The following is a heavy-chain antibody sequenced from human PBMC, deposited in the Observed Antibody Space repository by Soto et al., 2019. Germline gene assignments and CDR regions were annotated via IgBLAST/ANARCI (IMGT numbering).Heavy chain of an antibody. D-gene: IGHD3-10*01. CDR2: IYASDSVT. Sequence: GESLKISCKGSGYNFSSYWIGWVRQMPGKGLEWLGIIYASDSVTKYNPSFQGQVTISADKSISTAYLQWSSLKPSDTAMYYCAAASRAVKGKYGMDVWGQGTTVTVS. CDR1: GYNFSSYW. J-gene: IGHJ6*02. CDR3: AAASRAVKGKYGMDV. V-gene: IGHV5-51*01.